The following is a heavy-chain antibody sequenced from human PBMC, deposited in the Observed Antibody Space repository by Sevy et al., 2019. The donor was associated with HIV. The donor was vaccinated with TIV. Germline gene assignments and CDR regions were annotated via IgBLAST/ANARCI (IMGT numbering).Heavy chain of an antibody. J-gene: IGHJ6*03. D-gene: IGHD2-21*01. V-gene: IGHV3-72*01. CDR2: IRNRPNRYTT. CDR3: VRGPNCGVGGCQQISPYCLDV. CDR1: GFAFSDHY. Sequence: GGSLRLSCAASGFAFSDHYVDWVRQAPGKGLEWVGRIRNRPNRYTTEYAASVEGRFTISRDDSRHSLYLQMNSLKTDVSAVYYCVRGPNCGVGGCQQISPYCLDVRGIGATVTVSS.